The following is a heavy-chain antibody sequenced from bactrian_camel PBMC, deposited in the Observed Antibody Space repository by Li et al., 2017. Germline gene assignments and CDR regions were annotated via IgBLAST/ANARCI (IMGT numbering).Heavy chain of an antibody. CDR2: LDTDGRT. V-gene: IGHV3S53*01. D-gene: IGHD7*01. CDR1: VTHDWLC. J-gene: IGHJ4*01. Sequence: HVQLVESGGGSVETGGTLTLSCAGVTHDWLCLGWFRQASGNQREGLAALDTDGRTTYADSVKGRATISQDKAKSIVYLQMNSLQPEDTGVYSCAAVSCPRGVVVAAADQYEHWGQGTQVTVS. CDR3: AAVSCPRGVVVAAADQYEH.